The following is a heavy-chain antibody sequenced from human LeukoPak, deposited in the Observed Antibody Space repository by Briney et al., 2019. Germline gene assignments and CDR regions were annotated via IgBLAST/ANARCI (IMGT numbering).Heavy chain of an antibody. Sequence: PSETLSLTCTVSGGSISSGDYYWSWIRQPPGTGLEWIGYIYYSGSIYYNPSLKSRVTISVDTSKNQFSLKLSSVTAADTAVYYCARVGSGSSISIFDYWGQGTLVTVSS. CDR3: ARVGSGSSISIFDY. CDR2: IYYSGSI. V-gene: IGHV4-30-4*01. J-gene: IGHJ4*02. D-gene: IGHD6-6*01. CDR1: GGSISSGDYY.